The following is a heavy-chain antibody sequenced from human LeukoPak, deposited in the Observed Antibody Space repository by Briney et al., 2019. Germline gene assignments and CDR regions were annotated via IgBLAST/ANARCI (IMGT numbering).Heavy chain of an antibody. J-gene: IGHJ4*02. CDR1: GFTFSSYA. D-gene: IGHD2-2*01. Sequence: GGSLRLSCAASGFTFSSYAMSWVRQAPGKGLEWVSAISGSGGSTYYADSVKGRFTISRDNSKYTLYLQMNSLRAEDAAVYYCARHRVHCSSTSCYGEYLLDYWGQGTLVTVSS. CDR2: ISGSGGST. V-gene: IGHV3-23*01. CDR3: ARHRVHCSSTSCYGEYLLDY.